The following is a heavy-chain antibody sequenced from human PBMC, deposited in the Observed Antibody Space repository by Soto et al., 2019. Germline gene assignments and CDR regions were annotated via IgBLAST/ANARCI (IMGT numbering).Heavy chain of an antibody. D-gene: IGHD1-7*01. V-gene: IGHV1-8*01. Sequence: ASVKVSCKASGYTFTSYDINWVRQATGQGLEWMGWMNPNSGNTDYAQKFQGRVTMTKNTSISTAYMELSSLRSEDTAVYYCATENWNSDYYYGMDVWGQGTTVTVSS. J-gene: IGHJ6*02. CDR3: ATENWNSDYYYGMDV. CDR1: GYTFTSYD. CDR2: MNPNSGNT.